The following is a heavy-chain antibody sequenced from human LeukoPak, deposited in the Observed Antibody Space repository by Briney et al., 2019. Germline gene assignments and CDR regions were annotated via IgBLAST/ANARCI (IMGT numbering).Heavy chain of an antibody. CDR2: ICSGSSYI. CDR3: ARTYVGVVPAAMHNYYYYGMDV. J-gene: IGHJ6*04. V-gene: IGHV3-21*01. CDR1: GFTFSSYS. D-gene: IGHD2-2*01. Sequence: GGSLRLSCAASGFTFSSYSMNWVRQAPGKGLEWVSSICSGSSYIYYADSVKGRFTISRDNAKNSLYLQMTSLRAEDTAVYYCARTYVGVVPAAMHNYYYYGMDVWGKGTTVTVSS.